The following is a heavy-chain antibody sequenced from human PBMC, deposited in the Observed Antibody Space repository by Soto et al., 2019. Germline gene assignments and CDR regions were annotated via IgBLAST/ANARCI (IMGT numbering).Heavy chain of an antibody. D-gene: IGHD1-26*01. V-gene: IGHV4-39*01. CDR1: GGSITSSSYY. CDR2: IYYSGST. J-gene: IGHJ5*02. CDR3: ATQEVGGSYVYTFDP. Sequence: QLPLRESGPGLVKPSETLSLTCTVSGGSITSSSYYWGWIRQPPGKGLEWIGSIYYSGSTYYNPSPKSRVTISVDTSKNQFSLTLSSVTAADTAVYYCATQEVGGSYVYTFDPWGQGTLVTVSS.